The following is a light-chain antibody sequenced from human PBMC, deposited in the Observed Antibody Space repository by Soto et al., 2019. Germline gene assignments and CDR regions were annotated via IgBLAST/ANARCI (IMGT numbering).Light chain of an antibody. Sequence: QSVLTQPRSVSGSPGQSVTISCTGTSSDVGGYNYVSWYQQHPGKAPKLMIYDVSKRPSGVPDRFSGSKSGNTASLTISGLQAEDEADYYCCSYAGSRNYVFGTGTKVTVL. CDR2: DVS. CDR1: SSDVGGYNY. V-gene: IGLV2-11*01. J-gene: IGLJ1*01. CDR3: CSYAGSRNYV.